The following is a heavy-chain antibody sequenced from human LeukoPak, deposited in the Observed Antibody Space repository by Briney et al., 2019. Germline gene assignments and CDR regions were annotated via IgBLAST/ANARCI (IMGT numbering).Heavy chain of an antibody. CDR3: AKDFRLLWFGEFITSDAFDI. CDR1: GGSISSYY. J-gene: IGHJ3*02. V-gene: IGHV4-59*01. Sequence: SETLSLTCTVSGGSISSYYWSWIRQPPGKGLEWIGYIYYSGSTNYNPSLKSRVTISVDTSKNQFSLKLSSVTAAATAVYYCAKDFRLLWFGEFITSDAFDIWGQGTMVTVSS. CDR2: IYYSGST. D-gene: IGHD3-10*01.